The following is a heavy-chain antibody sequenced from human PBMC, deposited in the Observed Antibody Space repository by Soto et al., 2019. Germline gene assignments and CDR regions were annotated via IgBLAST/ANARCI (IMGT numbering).Heavy chain of an antibody. D-gene: IGHD1-7*01. J-gene: IGHJ1*01. Sequence: QVQQLESGPGLVKPWDTLSLTCTVSGAYISDFSWSWIRQPAGKGLEWIGRITVNGNTQYNPSFSIRVAMSLDTSRNQFSLNLQSATAADTALYYCARESGENWTYEAHWGQGTLVTVSS. V-gene: IGHV4-4*07. CDR2: ITVNGNT. CDR1: GAYISDFS. CDR3: ARESGENWTYEAH.